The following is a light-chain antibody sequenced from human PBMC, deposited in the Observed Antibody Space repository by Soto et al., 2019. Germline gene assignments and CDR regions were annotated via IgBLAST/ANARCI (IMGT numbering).Light chain of an antibody. V-gene: IGKV1-39*01. CDR2: AAS. J-gene: IGKJ5*01. CDR1: ESISRH. Sequence: DIQMTQSPSSLSASVGDRVTITCRASESISRHLNWYQQKPGKAPKILIYAASSLQNGVPSRFRGSGSGTDFTLTITNLQPEDFATYYCQQTYSTLSITFGHGTRLDI. CDR3: QQTYSTLSIT.